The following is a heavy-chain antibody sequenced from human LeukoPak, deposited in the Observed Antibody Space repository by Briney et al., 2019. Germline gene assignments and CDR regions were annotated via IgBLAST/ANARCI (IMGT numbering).Heavy chain of an antibody. CDR1: GFAFSNYG. J-gene: IGHJ4*02. V-gene: IGHV3-30*02. CDR2: IWYDESDR. Sequence: GGSLRLSCAASGFAFSNYGMHWVRQAPGKGLEWVAVIWYDESDRYYGDSVKGRFTISRDNSKNTLYLQMNSLRAEDTAVYYCAKDGKGYCSGGSCYPFDYWGQGTLVTVSS. D-gene: IGHD2-15*01. CDR3: AKDGKGYCSGGSCYPFDY.